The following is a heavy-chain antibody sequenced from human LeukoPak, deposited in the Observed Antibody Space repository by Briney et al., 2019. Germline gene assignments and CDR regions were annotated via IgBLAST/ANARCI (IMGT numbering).Heavy chain of an antibody. CDR1: GFNFSDSY. CDR2: ISTSGSTI. D-gene: IGHD1-26*01. Sequence: GGSLRLSCAASGFNFSDSYMSWIRQAPGQGLEWVSYISTSGSTIHYATSVKGRFTISRDNAENSLYLQMSSLRAEDTAVYYCARTRKNSGSYFDYWGQGTLVTVSS. J-gene: IGHJ4*02. V-gene: IGHV3-11*01. CDR3: ARTRKNSGSYFDY.